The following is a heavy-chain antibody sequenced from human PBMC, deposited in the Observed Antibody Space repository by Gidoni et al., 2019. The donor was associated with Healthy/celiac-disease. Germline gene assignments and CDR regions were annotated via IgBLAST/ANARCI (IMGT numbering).Heavy chain of an antibody. J-gene: IGHJ6*02. CDR2: ISYDGSNK. CDR3: ARPDGSDYYYYGMDV. Sequence: QVQLVESGGGVVQPGRYLRLTCAASGLTFSSYAMHWVRQAPGKGLEWVAVISYDGSNKYYADSVKGRFTISRDNSKNTLYLQMNSLRAEDTAVYYCARPDGSDYYYYGMDVWGQGTTVTVSS. CDR1: GLTFSSYA. V-gene: IGHV3-30*04. D-gene: IGHD3-22*01.